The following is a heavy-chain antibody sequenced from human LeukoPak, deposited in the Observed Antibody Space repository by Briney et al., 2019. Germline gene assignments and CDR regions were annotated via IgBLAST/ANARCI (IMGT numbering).Heavy chain of an antibody. CDR3: ARGEVAGPFDY. D-gene: IGHD6-19*01. Sequence: KTSETLSLTCTVSGGFINSYYWSWIRQPAGKGLEWIGRVYTSGITNYNPSLKSRVTISVDKSKNQFSLKLSSVTAADTAVYYCARGEVAGPFDYWGQGTLVTVSS. V-gene: IGHV4-4*07. CDR1: GGFINSYY. CDR2: VYTSGIT. J-gene: IGHJ4*02.